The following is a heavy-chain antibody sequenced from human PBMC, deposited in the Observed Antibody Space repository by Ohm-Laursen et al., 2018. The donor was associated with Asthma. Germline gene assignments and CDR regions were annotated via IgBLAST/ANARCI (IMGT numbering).Heavy chain of an antibody. J-gene: IGHJ6*02. Sequence: SLRLSCAASGFNFGSYAMSWVRQAPGKGLEGVSGISRSGGSTHYADNVKGRFTISSDNSKNKLYLQMNSLRAEDTAVYYSAKVVVMDVWGQGTTVTVSS. D-gene: IGHD3-16*02. CDR3: AKVVVMDV. CDR1: GFNFGSYA. V-gene: IGHV3-23*01. CDR2: ISRSGGST.